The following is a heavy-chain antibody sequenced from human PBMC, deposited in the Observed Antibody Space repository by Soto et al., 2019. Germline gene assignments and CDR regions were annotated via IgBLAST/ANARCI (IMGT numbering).Heavy chain of an antibody. CDR3: ARGQGYCSGGSCYSRYYYYYYMDV. Sequence: EVQLVESGGGLVQPGGSLRLSCAASGFTFSSYWMSWVRQAPGKGLAWVANIKQDGSEKYYVDSVKGRFTISGENDKNSRYLQMNSLRAEDTAVYYCARGQGYCSGGSCYSRYYYYYYMDVWGKGTTVTVSS. CDR1: GFTFSSYW. CDR2: IKQDGSEK. J-gene: IGHJ6*03. D-gene: IGHD2-15*01. V-gene: IGHV3-7*01.